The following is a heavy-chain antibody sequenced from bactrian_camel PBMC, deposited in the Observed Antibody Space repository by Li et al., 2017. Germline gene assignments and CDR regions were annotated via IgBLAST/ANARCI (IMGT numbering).Heavy chain of an antibody. CDR2: INPGGGTA. CDR1: GFTFSQYD. V-gene: IGHV3S40*01. CDR3: ATNGVYGLTKG. D-gene: IGHD3*01. J-gene: IGHJ4*01. Sequence: VQLVESGGDLVQPGGSLRLSCTASGFTFSQYDMTWVRQAPGKGLEWVSTINPGGGTAYYTDSVKGRFTIARDNAKNTLYLQMNSLKTEDTAVYYCATNGVYGLTKGWGQGTQVTVS.